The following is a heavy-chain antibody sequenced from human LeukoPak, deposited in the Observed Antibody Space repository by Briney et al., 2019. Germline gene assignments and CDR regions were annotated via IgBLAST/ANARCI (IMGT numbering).Heavy chain of an antibody. V-gene: IGHV3-30*02. CDR3: AKDRQQWLGDFDY. CDR2: IRYDGSNK. CDR1: GFTFSSYG. Sequence: PGGSLRLSCAASGFTFSSYGMHWVRQAPGKGLEWAAFIRYDGSNKYYADSVKGRFTISRDNSKNTLYLQMNSLRAEDTAVYYCAKDRQQWLGDFDYWGQGTLVTVSS. D-gene: IGHD6-19*01. J-gene: IGHJ4*02.